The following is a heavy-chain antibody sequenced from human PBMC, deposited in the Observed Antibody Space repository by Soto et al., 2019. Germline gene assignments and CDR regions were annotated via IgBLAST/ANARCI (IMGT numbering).Heavy chain of an antibody. D-gene: IGHD2-21*02. CDR2: INVYNGDR. CDR3: ARLQLGGDRMLNWFDP. J-gene: IGHJ5*02. CDR1: GYIFTKYG. V-gene: IGHV1-18*01. Sequence: QVQVVQSGPELKKPGASVKVSCKAQGYIFTKYGIGWVRQAPGHGHEWMGLINVYNGDRKVAQKFQDRVSMTTDTATDTAYMELKSLRSGDTAVYYCARLQLGGDRMLNWFDPSGQGTLVTVSS.